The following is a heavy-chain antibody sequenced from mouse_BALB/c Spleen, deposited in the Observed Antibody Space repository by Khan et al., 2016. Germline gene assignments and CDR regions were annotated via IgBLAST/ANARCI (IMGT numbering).Heavy chain of an antibody. CDR2: ISYSGST. Sequence: EVQLQESGPGLVKPSQSLSLTCTVAGYSITSGYGWNWIRQFPGNKLEWMGYISYSGSTNYNPSLKSRISITRDTSKNQFFLQLNSVTTEDTATXYCARTARIKYWGQGTTLTVSS. V-gene: IGHV3-2*02. J-gene: IGHJ2*01. D-gene: IGHD1-2*01. CDR3: ARTARIKY. CDR1: GYSITSGYG.